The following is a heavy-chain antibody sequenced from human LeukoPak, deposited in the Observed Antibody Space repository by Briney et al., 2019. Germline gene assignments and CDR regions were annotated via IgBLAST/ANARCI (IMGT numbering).Heavy chain of an antibody. CDR3: AYAARLRFGYYFDY. CDR2: MNPNSGNT. D-gene: IGHD3-16*01. CDR1: GYTFTSYD. V-gene: IGHV1-8*01. J-gene: IGHJ4*02. Sequence: GASVKVSCKASGYTFTSYDINWVRQATGQGLEWMGWMNPNSGNTGYAQKFQGRVTMTRNTSISTAYMELSSLRSEDTAVYYCAYAARLRFGYYFDYWGQGTLVTASS.